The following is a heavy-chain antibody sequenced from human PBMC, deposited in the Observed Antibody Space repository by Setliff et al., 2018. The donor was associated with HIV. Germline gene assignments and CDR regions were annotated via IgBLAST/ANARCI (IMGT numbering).Heavy chain of an antibody. CDR3: ARHPRHYNILTGYRYYYMDV. V-gene: IGHV4-39*01. D-gene: IGHD3-9*01. CDR2: IYFSGST. J-gene: IGHJ6*03. CDR1: GVSISSSSYF. Sequence: LSLTCAVSGVSISSSSYFWGWIRRPPGTGLDWIGSIYFSGSTYYNPSLESGVTISMDTSKNQFSLKLTSVTAADTAVYYCARHPRHYNILTGYRYYYMDVWGKGTTVTVSS.